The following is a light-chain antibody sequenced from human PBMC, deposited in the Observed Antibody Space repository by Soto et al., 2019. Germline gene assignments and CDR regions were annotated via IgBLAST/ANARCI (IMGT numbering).Light chain of an antibody. CDR2: EVS. J-gene: IGLJ1*01. Sequence: HCSLTQPSSVSVSPGQSITISRTGTISDVGGYDYVSWYQLHPGKAPKLMVFEVSNRPSGVSYRFSGSKSGNTASLTISGLQAEDEADYFCSSYSISTAYLLRTGTKVNVL. CDR3: SSYSISTAYL. CDR1: ISDVGGYDY. V-gene: IGLV2-14*01.